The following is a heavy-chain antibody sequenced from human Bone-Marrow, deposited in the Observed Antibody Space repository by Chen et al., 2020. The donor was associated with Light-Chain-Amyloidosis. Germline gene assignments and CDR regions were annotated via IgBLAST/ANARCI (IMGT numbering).Heavy chain of an antibody. J-gene: IGHJ4*02. CDR3: ARRRYGYNFDY. V-gene: IGHV5-51*01. CDR1: GYTFPNYW. Sequence: EVQLEQSGPEVKKPGESLKISCKGSGYTFPNYWIGGVRQMPGKGLDWMGVISPDDSDARYSPSLEGPVTLSADNSITPAYLQWRRLNASNTAMYYCARRRYGYNFDYWGQGTLVTVSS. D-gene: IGHD5-12*01. CDR2: ISPDDSDA.